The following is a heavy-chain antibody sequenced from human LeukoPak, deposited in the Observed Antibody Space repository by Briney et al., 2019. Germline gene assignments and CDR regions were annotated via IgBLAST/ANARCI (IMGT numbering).Heavy chain of an antibody. Sequence: PGGSLRLSCAASGFTFSNYAMIWLRQAPAKGLEWVSYISSSSSYTNYADSVKGRFTISRDNAKNSLYLQMNSLRAEDTAVYYCAREWLRPPRYGMDVWGQGTTVTVSS. CDR3: AREWLRPPRYGMDV. CDR1: GFTFSNYA. CDR2: ISSSSSYT. J-gene: IGHJ6*02. V-gene: IGHV3-11*05. D-gene: IGHD5-12*01.